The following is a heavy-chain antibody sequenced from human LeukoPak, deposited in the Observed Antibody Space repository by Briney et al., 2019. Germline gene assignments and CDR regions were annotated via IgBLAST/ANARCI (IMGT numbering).Heavy chain of an antibody. CDR3: ARVVRGVVIDY. Sequence: ASVKVSCKASGYTFTSYYMHWVRQAPGQGLEWMGIINPSGGSTSYAQKFQGKVTMTRDTSTSTVYMELSSLRSEDTAVYYCARVVRGVVIDYWGQGTLVTVSS. D-gene: IGHD3-10*02. J-gene: IGHJ4*02. CDR2: INPSGGST. V-gene: IGHV1-46*01. CDR1: GYTFTSYY.